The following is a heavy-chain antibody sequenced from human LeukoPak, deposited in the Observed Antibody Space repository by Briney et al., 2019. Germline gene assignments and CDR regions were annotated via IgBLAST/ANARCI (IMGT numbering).Heavy chain of an antibody. V-gene: IGHV3-23*01. D-gene: IGHD4-23*01. CDR3: AKKSRWSLGSGLFDY. CDR2: ISGSGGST. CDR1: GFTFSSYA. J-gene: IGHJ4*02. Sequence: QSGGSLRLSCAASGFTFSSYAMSWVRQAPGKGLEWVSAISGSGGSTYYADSVKGRFTISRDNSKNTLYLQMNSLRAEDTAVYYCAKKSRWSLGSGLFDYWGQGTLVTVSS.